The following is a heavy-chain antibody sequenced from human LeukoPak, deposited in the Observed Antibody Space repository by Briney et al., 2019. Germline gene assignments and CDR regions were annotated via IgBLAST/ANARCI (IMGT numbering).Heavy chain of an antibody. Sequence: GDSLRLSCVASGFTFNIYPMTRVRQSPGKGLEWVSTIGTSGDTYYADSVKGRFTISRDDSKNTLYLQMHSLGAEDTAVYYCAKSRIVDRRGYFDYWGQGTLVTVSS. CDR1: GFTFNIYP. CDR2: IGTSGDT. D-gene: IGHD2-15*01. J-gene: IGHJ4*02. V-gene: IGHV3-23*01. CDR3: AKSRIVDRRGYFDY.